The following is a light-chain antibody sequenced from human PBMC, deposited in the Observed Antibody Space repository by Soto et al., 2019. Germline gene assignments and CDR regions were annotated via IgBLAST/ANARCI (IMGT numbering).Light chain of an antibody. Sequence: QSVLTQPASVSGSPGQSITISCTGSSRDVGSYNLVSWYQQHPGTAPKLLIFEDTQRPSGVSSRFSGSKSGNTASLTISGLQAEDEADYYCSSYAGSSNVFGTGTKVTVL. CDR1: SRDVGSYNL. CDR3: SSYAGSSNV. J-gene: IGLJ1*01. CDR2: EDT. V-gene: IGLV2-14*02.